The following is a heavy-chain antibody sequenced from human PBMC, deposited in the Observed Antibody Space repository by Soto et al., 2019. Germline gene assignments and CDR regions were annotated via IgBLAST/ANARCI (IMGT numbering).Heavy chain of an antibody. V-gene: IGHV3-23*01. CDR2: VSRGGDTT. CDR3: VKDWRGDKCPCMDV. CDR1: GFTFSDYA. Sequence: GGSLRLSCAASGFTFSDYAMTWVRQVPGERLEWVSTVSRGGDTTYYAHSVKGRFTVSRDNFRSTVYLQMSSLRGEDAAIYHCVKDWRGDKCPCMDVWGQGTTVTVSS. J-gene: IGHJ6*02.